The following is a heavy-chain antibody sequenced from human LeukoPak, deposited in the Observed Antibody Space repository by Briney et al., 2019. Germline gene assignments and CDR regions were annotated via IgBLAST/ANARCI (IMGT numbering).Heavy chain of an antibody. D-gene: IGHD2-21*02. CDR1: GGSISSYY. CDR2: IYYSGST. V-gene: IGHV4-59*01. J-gene: IGHJ6*04. CDR3: ARTLAYCGGDCYHLYYYYGMDV. Sequence: SETLSLTCTVSGGSISSYYWSWIRQPPGKGLEWIGYIYYSGSTNYNPSLKSRVTISVDTSKNQFSLKLSSVTAADTAVYYCARTLAYCGGDCYHLYYYYGMDVWGEGTTVTVSS.